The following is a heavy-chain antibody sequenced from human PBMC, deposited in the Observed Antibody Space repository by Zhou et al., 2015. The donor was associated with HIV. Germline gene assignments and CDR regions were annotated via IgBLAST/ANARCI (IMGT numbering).Heavy chain of an antibody. D-gene: IGHD3-10*01. CDR3: ARPHNPGYYGSGSYGYYYYGMDV. J-gene: IGHJ6*02. V-gene: IGHV1-69*01. Sequence: QVQLVQSGAEVKKPGSSVKVSCKASGGTFSSYAISWVRQAPGQGLEWMGGIIPIFGTANYAQKFQGRVTITADESTSTAYMELSSLRSEDTAVYYCARPHNPGYYGSGSYGYYYYGMDVWGQGPTV. CDR2: IIPIFGTA. CDR1: GGTFSSYA.